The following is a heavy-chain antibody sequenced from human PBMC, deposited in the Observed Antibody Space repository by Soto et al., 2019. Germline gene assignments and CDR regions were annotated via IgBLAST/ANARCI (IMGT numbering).Heavy chain of an antibody. CDR2: IYHSGST. D-gene: IGHD6-19*01. J-gene: IGHJ6*02. V-gene: IGHV4-38-2*01. CDR1: GYSISSGYY. CDR3: ARAGAAVAGTQWTAPYYGMDV. Sequence: PSETLSLTCAVSGYSISSGYYWGWIRQPPGKGLEWIGSIYHSGSTYYNPSLKSRVTISVDTSKNQFSLKLSSVTAADTAVYYCARAGAAVAGTQWTAPYYGMDVWGQGTTVTVSS.